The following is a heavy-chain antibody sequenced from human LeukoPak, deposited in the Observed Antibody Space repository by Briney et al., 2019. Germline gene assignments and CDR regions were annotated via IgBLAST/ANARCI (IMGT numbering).Heavy chain of an antibody. D-gene: IGHD6-19*01. CDR1: GYTFTSYY. Sequence: ASVKVSCKASGYTFTSYYMHWVRQAPGQVLEWMGIINPSGGSTSYAQKFQGRVTMTRDTSTSTVYMELSSLRSEDTAVYYCARDQERSGWYGWLDPWGQGTLVTVSS. CDR3: ARDQERSGWYGWLDP. V-gene: IGHV1-46*01. J-gene: IGHJ5*02. CDR2: INPSGGST.